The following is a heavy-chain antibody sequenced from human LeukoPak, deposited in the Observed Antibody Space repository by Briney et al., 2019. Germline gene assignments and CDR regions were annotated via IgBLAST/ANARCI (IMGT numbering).Heavy chain of an antibody. CDR1: GFTFSTYC. CDR3: VRDFRSADY. J-gene: IGHJ4*02. CDR2: ICPDGTVT. V-gene: IGHV3-74*01. Sequence: GGSLRLSCAASGFTFSTYCMHWVRQAPGKGPMWVSRICPDGTVTNYADSVKARFIISRDNARSTVYLQMNSLRVEDTAVYYCVRDFRSADYWGQGTLVTVSS.